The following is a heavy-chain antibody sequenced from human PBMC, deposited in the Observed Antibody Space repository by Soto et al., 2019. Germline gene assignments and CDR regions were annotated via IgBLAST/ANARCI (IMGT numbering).Heavy chain of an antibody. CDR2: ISAYNGNT. CDR1: GYTFTSYG. Sequence: QIQLVQSGAEVKNPGASVKVSCKASGYTFTSYGISWVRQAPGQGLEWMGWISAYNGNTNYAQSLQGRGTMTTDTSTSAADMEEKSLRSDATAMYYCAIEGYSFRYREYCYGIYYWSQGTRGTVSS. J-gene: IGHJ4*02. V-gene: IGHV1-18*01. D-gene: IGHD5-18*01. CDR3: AIEGYSFRYREYCYGIYY.